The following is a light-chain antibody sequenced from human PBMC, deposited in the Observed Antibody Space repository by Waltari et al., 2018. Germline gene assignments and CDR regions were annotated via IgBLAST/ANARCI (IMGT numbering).Light chain of an antibody. Sequence: SYELTQPPSVSVSPGKTARITCSGDAVRKQYTLWYQQKTGQAPVLIIHKDTERPSGIPERFSGSSSGSTATLTISGVHADDEADYYCQSSDSSTTLFGGGTKLTVL. CDR1: AVRKQY. CDR3: QSSDSSTTL. CDR2: KDT. V-gene: IGLV3-25*03. J-gene: IGLJ2*01.